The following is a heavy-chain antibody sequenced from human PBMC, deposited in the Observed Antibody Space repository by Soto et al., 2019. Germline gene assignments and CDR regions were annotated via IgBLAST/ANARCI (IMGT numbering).Heavy chain of an antibody. CDR2: ISSSGSTL. V-gene: IGHV3-11*01. Sequence: QVQLVESGGGLVKPGGSLRLSCAASGFTLSDYYMSWLRQAPGKGLEWVSYISSSGSTLYCADSMKGRFAIPRDKAKKSLQLQRTCLRAEDTAVHYCARVGPPADYWGQGTLVTVSS. D-gene: IGHD2-2*01. CDR1: GFTLSDYY. CDR3: ARVGPPADY. J-gene: IGHJ4*02.